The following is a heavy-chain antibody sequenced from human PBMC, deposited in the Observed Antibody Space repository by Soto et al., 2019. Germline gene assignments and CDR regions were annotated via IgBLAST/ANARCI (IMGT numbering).Heavy chain of an antibody. V-gene: IGHV3-23*01. J-gene: IGHJ4*02. CDR3: AKVYSSGSYFPDY. D-gene: IGHD3-22*01. Sequence: QPGGSLRLSCAASGFSFSSYAMGWVRQTPGKGLEWVSAISGRGDSTYYADSVKGRFTISRDNSRNTLYLQMNSLRAEDTAVYSCAKVYSSGSYFPDYWGQGTLVTVSS. CDR2: ISGRGDST. CDR1: GFSFSSYA.